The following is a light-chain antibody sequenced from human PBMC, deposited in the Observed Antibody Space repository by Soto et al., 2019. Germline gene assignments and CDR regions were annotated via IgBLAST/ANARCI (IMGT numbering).Light chain of an antibody. V-gene: IGKV3-15*01. J-gene: IGKJ3*01. Sequence: EIVMTQSPATLSVSPGERATLSCRASQSVSGSLAWYQQKPGQAPRLLIYGASTRATDIPARFSGSGSGTEFTLTISSLQSEDFAVYYCQQYKSWAMFTFGPGTKVGIK. CDR2: GAS. CDR3: QQYKSWAMFT. CDR1: QSVSGS.